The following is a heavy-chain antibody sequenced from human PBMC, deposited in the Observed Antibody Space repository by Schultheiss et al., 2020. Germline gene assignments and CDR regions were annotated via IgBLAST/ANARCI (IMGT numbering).Heavy chain of an antibody. CDR3: ARSPPTGVGPIYGMDV. J-gene: IGHJ6*02. CDR1: GFTFSSYT. CDR2: ISSSGTYI. D-gene: IGHD1-26*01. Sequence: WGSLRLSCAASGFTFSSYTMNWVRQGPGKGLEWVSSISSSGTYINYADSVKGRFTISRDNSKNTLYLQMNSLRAEDTAVYYCARSPPTGVGPIYGMDVWGQGTTVTVSS. V-gene: IGHV3-21*01.